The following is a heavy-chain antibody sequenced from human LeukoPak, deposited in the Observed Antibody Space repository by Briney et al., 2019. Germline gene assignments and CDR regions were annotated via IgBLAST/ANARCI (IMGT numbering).Heavy chain of an antibody. CDR1: GASVNSGSHY. Sequence: SETLSLTCTVSGASVNSGSHYWSWFRQPPGKGLEWIGYIYYSGSTNYNPSLKSRVTISVDTSKNQFSLKLSSVTAADTAVYYCARGPNEPNFDYWGQGTLVTVSS. V-gene: IGHV4-61*01. CDR3: ARGPNEPNFDY. CDR2: IYYSGST. J-gene: IGHJ4*02. D-gene: IGHD1-1*01.